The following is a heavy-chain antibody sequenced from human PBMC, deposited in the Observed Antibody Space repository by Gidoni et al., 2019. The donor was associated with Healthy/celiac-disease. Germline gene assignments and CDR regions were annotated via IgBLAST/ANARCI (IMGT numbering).Heavy chain of an antibody. CDR3: ARPNSGSYLSRAFDI. Sequence: QVQLQQWGAGLLKPSETLSLTCAVFGGSFSGYYWSWIRQPPGKGLEWIGEINHSGSTNYNPSLKSRVTISVDTSKNQFSLKLTSVTAADTAVYYCARPNSGSYLSRAFDIWGQGTMVTVSS. J-gene: IGHJ3*02. D-gene: IGHD1-26*01. CDR2: INHSGST. CDR1: GGSFSGYY. V-gene: IGHV4-34*01.